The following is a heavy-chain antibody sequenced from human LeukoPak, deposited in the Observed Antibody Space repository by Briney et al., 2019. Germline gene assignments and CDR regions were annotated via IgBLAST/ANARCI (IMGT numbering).Heavy chain of an antibody. CDR1: GGSVSSGSYY. CDR3: ARVLLRYSFDY. CDR2: IYYSGST. Sequence: SETLSLTCTVSGGSVSSGSYYWSWIRQPPGKGLEWIGYIYYSGSTNYNPSLKSRVTISVDTSKNQFSLKLTSVTAADTAVYYCARVLLRYSFDYWAREPWSPSPQ. V-gene: IGHV4-61*01. J-gene: IGHJ4*02.